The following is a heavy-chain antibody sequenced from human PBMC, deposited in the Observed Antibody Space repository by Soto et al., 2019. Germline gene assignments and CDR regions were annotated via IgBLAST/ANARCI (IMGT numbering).Heavy chain of an antibody. CDR3: ATGIAAANSPDY. CDR1: GYTLTELS. Sequence: GASVKVSCKVSGYTLTELSMHWVRQAPGKGLEWMGGFDPEDGETIYAQKFQGRATMTEDTSTDTAYMELSSLRSEDTAVYYCATGIAAANSPDYWGQGTLVTVSS. J-gene: IGHJ4*02. CDR2: FDPEDGET. D-gene: IGHD6-13*01. V-gene: IGHV1-24*01.